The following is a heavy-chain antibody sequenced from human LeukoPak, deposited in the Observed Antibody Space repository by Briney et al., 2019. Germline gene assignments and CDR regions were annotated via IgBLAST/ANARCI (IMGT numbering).Heavy chain of an antibody. Sequence: SETLSLTCTVSGGSISSGGYYWSWIRQPPGKGLEWIGEINHSGSTNYNPSLKSRVTISVDTSKNQFSLKLSSVTAADTAVYYCARVGGTGYSSSWVWNYWGQGTLVTVSS. J-gene: IGHJ4*02. CDR3: ARVGGTGYSSSWVWNY. CDR1: GGSISSGGYY. V-gene: IGHV4-39*07. D-gene: IGHD6-13*01. CDR2: INHSGST.